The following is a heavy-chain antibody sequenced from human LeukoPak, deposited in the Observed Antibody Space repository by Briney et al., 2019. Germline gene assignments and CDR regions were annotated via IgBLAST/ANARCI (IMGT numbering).Heavy chain of an antibody. CDR1: GGSISSYY. CDR2: IYYSGST. V-gene: IGHV4-59*06. D-gene: IGHD2-21*02. CDR3: ASVAYCGGDCYLAYFDY. Sequence: PSETLSLTCTVSGGSISSYYWSWIRQHPGKGLEWIGYIYYSGSTYYNPSLKSRVTISVDTSKNQFSLKLSSVTAADTAVYYCASVAYCGGDCYLAYFDYWGQGTLVTVSS. J-gene: IGHJ4*02.